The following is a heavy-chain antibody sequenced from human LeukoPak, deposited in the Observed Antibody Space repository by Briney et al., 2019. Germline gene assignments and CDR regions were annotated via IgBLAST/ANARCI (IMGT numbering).Heavy chain of an antibody. J-gene: IGHJ4*02. CDR3: ARDSVGYGGTSDFDY. CDR2: ISSSSSYI. V-gene: IGHV3-21*01. D-gene: IGHD2-15*01. CDR1: GFTFSSYS. Sequence: GGSLRLSCAASGFTFSSYSMNWVRQAPGKGLEWVSSISSSSSYIYYADSVKGRFTIPRDNAKNSLYLQMNSLRAEDTAVYYCARDSVGYGGTSDFDYWGQGTLVTVSS.